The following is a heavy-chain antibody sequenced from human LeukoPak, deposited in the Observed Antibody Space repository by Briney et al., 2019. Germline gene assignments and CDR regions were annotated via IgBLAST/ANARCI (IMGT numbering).Heavy chain of an antibody. CDR3: ARDTDRGGTFDY. J-gene: IGHJ4*02. CDR2: INHSGST. D-gene: IGHD3-16*01. V-gene: IGHV4-34*01. CDR1: GGSFSGYY. Sequence: SETLSLTCAVYGGSFSGYYWSWIRQPPGKGLEWIGEINHSGSTNYNPSLKSRVTISVDTSKNQFSLKLSSVTAADTAAYYCARDTDRGGTFDYWGQGTLVTVSS.